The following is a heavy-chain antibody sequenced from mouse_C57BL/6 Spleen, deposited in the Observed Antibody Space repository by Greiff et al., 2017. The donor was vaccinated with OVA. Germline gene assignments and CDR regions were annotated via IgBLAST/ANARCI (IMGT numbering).Heavy chain of an antibody. CDR3: TRSRYELLDY. CDR2: IDPETGGT. V-gene: IGHV1-15*01. CDR1: GYTFTDYE. Sequence: VQLQQSGAELVRPGASVTLSCKASGYTFTDYEMHWVKQTPVHGLDWIGAIDPETGGTAYNQKFKGKAILTADKSSSTAYLELRSLTSEDSAVYYGTRSRYELLDYWGQGTTLTVSS. J-gene: IGHJ2*01. D-gene: IGHD2-3*01.